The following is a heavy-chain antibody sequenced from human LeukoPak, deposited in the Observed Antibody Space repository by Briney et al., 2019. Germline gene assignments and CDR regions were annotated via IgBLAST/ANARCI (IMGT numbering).Heavy chain of an antibody. V-gene: IGHV4-30-4*08. D-gene: IGHD3-22*01. Sequence: PSETLSLTCTVSGDSISSGDYYWNWIRHPPGKGLEWIAYIYYSGSTYYNPSLSGRATISVDTSKNQFSLKLSSVTAADTAVYYCARAGYYSFDYWGRGTLVTVSS. CDR3: ARAGYYSFDY. CDR2: IYYSGST. CDR1: GDSISSGDYY. J-gene: IGHJ4*02.